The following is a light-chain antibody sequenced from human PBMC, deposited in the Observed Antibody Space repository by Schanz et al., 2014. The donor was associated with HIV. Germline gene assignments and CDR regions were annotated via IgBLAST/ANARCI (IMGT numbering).Light chain of an antibody. CDR2: GNS. J-gene: IGLJ2*01. Sequence: QSVLTQPPSVSGAPGQRVTISCTGSSSNIGAGYDVHWYQQLPGTAPKLLIYGNSNRPSGIPDRFSGSNSGTSATLGITGLQTGDEADFYCAAWDSSLSAVVFGGGTKLTVL. V-gene: IGLV1-40*01. CDR3: AAWDSSLSAVV. CDR1: SSNIGAGYD.